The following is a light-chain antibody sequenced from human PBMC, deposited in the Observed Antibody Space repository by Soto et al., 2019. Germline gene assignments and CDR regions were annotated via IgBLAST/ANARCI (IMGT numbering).Light chain of an antibody. V-gene: IGKV3-15*01. Sequence: EIVMTQSPATLSVSPGKRATLYCRASQSISSNLAWYQQKPGQAPRLLIYGASTRATGVPARFSGSGYGADFTLTISSLQSEDFAVYYCQQYNNWPSYTFGQGTKLEIK. CDR1: QSISSN. CDR3: QQYNNWPSYT. CDR2: GAS. J-gene: IGKJ2*01.